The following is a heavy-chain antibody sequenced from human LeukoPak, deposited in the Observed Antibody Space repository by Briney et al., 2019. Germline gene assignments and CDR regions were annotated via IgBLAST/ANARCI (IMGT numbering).Heavy chain of an antibody. CDR2: ISSSGSTI. V-gene: IGHV3-11*04. D-gene: IGHD4-17*01. Sequence: PGGSLRLSCAASGFTFSDYYMSWIRQAPGKGLEWVSYISSSGSTIYYADSVKGRFTISRDNAKNSLYLQMNSLRAEDTAVYYCARATGYGDYAHYYYYYMDVWGKGTTVTVSS. CDR3: ARATGYGDYAHYYYYYMDV. CDR1: GFTFSDYY. J-gene: IGHJ6*03.